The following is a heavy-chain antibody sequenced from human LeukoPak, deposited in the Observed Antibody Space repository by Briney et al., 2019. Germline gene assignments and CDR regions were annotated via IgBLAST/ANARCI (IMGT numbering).Heavy chain of an antibody. CDR2: INPNSGGT. CDR3: ARRIAAAAPPDY. J-gene: IGHJ4*02. D-gene: IGHD6-13*01. CDR1: GYTFTGYY. V-gene: IGHV1-2*02. Sequence: GASVKVSCKASGYTFTGYYMHWVRQAPGQGLEWMGWINPNSGGTNYAQKFQGRVTMTRDTSISTAYMELSRLGSDDTAVYYCARRIAAAAPPDYWGQGTLVTVSS.